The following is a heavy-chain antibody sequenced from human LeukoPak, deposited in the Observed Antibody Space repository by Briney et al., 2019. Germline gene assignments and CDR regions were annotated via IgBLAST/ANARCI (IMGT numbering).Heavy chain of an antibody. J-gene: IGHJ4*02. V-gene: IGHV4-61*02. CDR3: ARHSSPYSAFDY. CDR1: GGSISSGSYY. Sequence: SETLSLTCTVSGGSISSGSYYWSWIRQPAGKGLEWIGRIYTSGSTNYNPSLKSRVTISVDTSKNQFSLKLSSVTAADTAVYYCARHSSPYSAFDYWGQGTLVTVSS. D-gene: IGHD2-21*01. CDR2: IYTSGST.